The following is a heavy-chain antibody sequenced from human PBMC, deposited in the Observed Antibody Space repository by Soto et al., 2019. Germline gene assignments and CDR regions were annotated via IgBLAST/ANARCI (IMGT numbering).Heavy chain of an antibody. Sequence: QLQLQESGPGLVKPSETLSLTCSVSGGSISSSSYYWGWIRQPPGKGLEWIGSVFYKGTAFYNPSLNGRVTISVDTSNNQFSQNLHSVPAADAAVEHCAGHFSGWLNWFDPGGQGTMVTVSS. CDR3: AGHFSGWLNWFDP. CDR1: GGSISSSSYY. V-gene: IGHV4-39*01. D-gene: IGHD6-19*01. J-gene: IGHJ5*02. CDR2: VFYKGTA.